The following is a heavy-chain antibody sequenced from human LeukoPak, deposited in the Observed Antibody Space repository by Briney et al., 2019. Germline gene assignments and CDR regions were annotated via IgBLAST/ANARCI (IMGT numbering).Heavy chain of an antibody. D-gene: IGHD3-22*01. CDR2: ISYDGSNK. CDR1: GFTFSSYA. J-gene: IGHJ4*02. Sequence: GGSLRLSCAASGFTFSSYAMHWVRQAPGKGLEWVAVISYDGSNKYYADSVKGRFTISRDNSKNTLYLQMNSLRAEDTAVYYCARSGEGYYDSSGYYHYYFDYWGQGTLVTVSS. CDR3: ARSGEGYYDSSGYYHYYFDY. V-gene: IGHV3-30-3*01.